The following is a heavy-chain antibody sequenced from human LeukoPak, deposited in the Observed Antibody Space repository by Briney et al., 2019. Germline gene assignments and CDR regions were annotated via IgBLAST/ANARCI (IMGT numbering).Heavy chain of an antibody. D-gene: IGHD3-3*01. Sequence: PGRSLRLSCAASGFTFSSYGMHWVRQAPGRGLEWVAVIWYDGSNKYYADSVKGRFTISRDNSRNTLYLQMNSLRAEDTAVYYCARGSTDYDFWSGYYEFDYWGQGTLVTVSS. J-gene: IGHJ4*02. CDR3: ARGSTDYDFWSGYYEFDY. V-gene: IGHV3-33*01. CDR1: GFTFSSYG. CDR2: IWYDGSNK.